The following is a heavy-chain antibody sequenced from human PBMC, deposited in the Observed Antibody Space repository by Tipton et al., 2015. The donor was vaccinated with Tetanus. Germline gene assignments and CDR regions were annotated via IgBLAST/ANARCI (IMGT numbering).Heavy chain of an antibody. CDR1: GITFNTYA. Sequence: SLRLSCVASGITFNTYAMAWVRQAPGKGLEWVSSISDSGGTTYYAGSVKGRFTLSRDNSKYTLFLHMDPLRAEDTAVYYCAKEVDVSSGWRNFDYWGQGTLVTVSS. CDR3: AKEVDVSSGWRNFDY. J-gene: IGHJ4*02. V-gene: IGHV3-23*01. D-gene: IGHD6-19*01. CDR2: ISDSGGTT.